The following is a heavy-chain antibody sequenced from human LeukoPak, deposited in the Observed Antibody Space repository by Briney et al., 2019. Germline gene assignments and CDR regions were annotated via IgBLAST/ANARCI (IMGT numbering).Heavy chain of an antibody. V-gene: IGHV3-30-3*01. CDR1: GFTFSSYA. CDR2: ISYDGSNK. D-gene: IGHD6-19*01. J-gene: IGHJ5*02. Sequence: GGSLRLSCAASGFTFSSYAMHWVRQAPGRGLEWVAVISYDGSNKYYADSVKGRFTISRDNSKNTLYLQMNSLRAEDTAVYYCARDQQQWLVLGWFDPWGQGTLVTVSS. CDR3: ARDQQQWLVLGWFDP.